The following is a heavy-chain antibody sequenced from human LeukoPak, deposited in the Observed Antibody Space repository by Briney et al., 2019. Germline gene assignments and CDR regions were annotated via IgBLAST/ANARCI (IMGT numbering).Heavy chain of an antibody. D-gene: IGHD6-19*01. CDR2: IGSSGNTI. Sequence: PGGSLRLSCAASGFTFSGYIRNWVRQAPGKGLEWVSFIGSSGNTIYYADSVKGRFTVSRDNAKNSLYLQMNSLRAEDTAVYYCARDQWLDYWGQGTLVTVSS. J-gene: IGHJ4*02. CDR3: ARDQWLDY. CDR1: GFTFSGYI. V-gene: IGHV3-48*01.